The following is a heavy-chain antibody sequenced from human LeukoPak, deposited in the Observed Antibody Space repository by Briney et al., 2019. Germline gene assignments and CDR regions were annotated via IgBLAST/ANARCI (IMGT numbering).Heavy chain of an antibody. Sequence: ASVKVSCKVSGYTLTELSMHWVRQAPGKGLEWMGGFDPEDGETIYAQKFQGRVTMTEDTSTDTACMELSSLRSEDTAVYYCATGYCSGGSCYGLYDYWGQGTLVTVSS. CDR2: FDPEDGET. D-gene: IGHD2-15*01. V-gene: IGHV1-24*01. J-gene: IGHJ4*02. CDR1: GYTLTELS. CDR3: ATGYCSGGSCYGLYDY.